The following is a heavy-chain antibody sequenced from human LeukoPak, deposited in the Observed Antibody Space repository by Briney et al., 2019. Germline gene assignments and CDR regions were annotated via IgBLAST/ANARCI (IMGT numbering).Heavy chain of an antibody. V-gene: IGHV4-4*07. CDR2: IYISGST. Sequence: SETLSLTCSASGASINSHYWTCIRQPAGKGLEWIGRIYISGSTNYSPSLMSRVTMSVDTSKNQISLNLISVTAADTAVYYCARDIYYDSEIDYWGQGTLVTVSS. J-gene: IGHJ4*02. D-gene: IGHD3-22*01. CDR1: GASINSHY. CDR3: ARDIYYDSEIDY.